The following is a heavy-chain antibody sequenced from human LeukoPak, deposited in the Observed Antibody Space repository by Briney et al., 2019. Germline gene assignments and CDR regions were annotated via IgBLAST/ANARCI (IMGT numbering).Heavy chain of an antibody. CDR1: GFTFGDYA. V-gene: IGHV3-74*01. Sequence: GGSLRLSCTASGFTFGDYALSWFRQAPGKGLEWVSRISRGASRTDYADSVKGRFTISRDDAKNTLYLQVNSLRVEDTGVYFCARGGSDTAMAHDYWGQGILVTVSS. J-gene: IGHJ4*02. CDR3: ARGGSDTAMAHDY. CDR2: ISRGASRT. D-gene: IGHD5-18*01.